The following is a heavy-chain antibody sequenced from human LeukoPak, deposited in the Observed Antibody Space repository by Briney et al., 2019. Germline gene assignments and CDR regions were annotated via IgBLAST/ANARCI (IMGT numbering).Heavy chain of an antibody. CDR3: ARAFTPYYYDSSGYYSPGGYYFDY. D-gene: IGHD3-22*01. Sequence: SETLSLTCAVYGGSFSGYYWSWIRQPPGKGLEWIGYIYYSGSTNYNPSLKSRVTISVDTSKNQFSLKLSSVTAADTAVYYCARAFTPYYYDSSGYYSPGGYYFDYWGQGTLVTVSS. CDR2: IYYSGST. J-gene: IGHJ4*02. CDR1: GGSFSGYY. V-gene: IGHV4-59*01.